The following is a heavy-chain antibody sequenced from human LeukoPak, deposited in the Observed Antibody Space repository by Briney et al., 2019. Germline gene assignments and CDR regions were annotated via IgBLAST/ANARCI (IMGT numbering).Heavy chain of an antibody. D-gene: IGHD3-16*02. Sequence: SETLSLTCAVYGGSFSGYYWSWIRQPPGKGLEWIGEINHSGSTNYNPSLKSRVTVSVDTSKNQFSLKLSSVTAADTAVYYCARGPTYYDYVWGSYRFANWFDPRGQGTLVTVSS. J-gene: IGHJ5*02. CDR1: GGSFSGYY. CDR3: ARGPTYYDYVWGSYRFANWFDP. CDR2: INHSGST. V-gene: IGHV4-34*01.